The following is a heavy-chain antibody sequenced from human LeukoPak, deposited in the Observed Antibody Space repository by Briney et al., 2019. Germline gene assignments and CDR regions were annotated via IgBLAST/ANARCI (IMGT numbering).Heavy chain of an antibody. J-gene: IGHJ5*02. D-gene: IGHD3-3*01. V-gene: IGHV4-39*07. CDR3: AREGYYDFWSGYYPGWFDP. CDR1: GGSISSSSYY. Sequence: PSETLSLTCTVSGGSISSSSYYWGWIRQPPGKGLEWIGSIYYSGSTYYNPSLKSRVTISVDTSKNQFSLKLSSVTAADTAVYYCAREGYYDFWSGYYPGWFDPWGQGTLVTVSS. CDR2: IYYSGST.